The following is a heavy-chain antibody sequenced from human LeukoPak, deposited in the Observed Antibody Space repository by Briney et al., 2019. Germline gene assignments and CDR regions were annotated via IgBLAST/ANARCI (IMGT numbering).Heavy chain of an antibody. V-gene: IGHV4-30-4*01. Sequence: SETLSLTCTVSGGSISSGDYYWSWIRQPPGKGLEWIGYIYYSGSTYYNPSLKSRVTISVDSSKNQFSLKLSSVTAADTAVYYCARDLGYSGYDSRNGLGYWGQGTLVTVSS. CDR1: GGSISSGDYY. D-gene: IGHD5-12*01. CDR3: ARDLGYSGYDSRNGLGY. J-gene: IGHJ4*02. CDR2: IYYSGST.